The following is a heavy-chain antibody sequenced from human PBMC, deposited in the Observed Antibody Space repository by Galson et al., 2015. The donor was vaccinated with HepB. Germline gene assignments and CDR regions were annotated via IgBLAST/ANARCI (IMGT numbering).Heavy chain of an antibody. D-gene: IGHD1-26*01. V-gene: IGHV1-24*01. Sequence: SVKVSCKISGYTLTELSMHWVRQAPGKGLEWMGGFDPEDGETIYAQKFQGRVTMTEDTSTDTAYMELSSLRSEDTAVYYCAAPSFTRWRIVGATTGDYWGQGTLVTVSS. CDR2: FDPEDGET. CDR1: GYTLTELS. J-gene: IGHJ4*02. CDR3: AAPSFTRWRIVGATTGDY.